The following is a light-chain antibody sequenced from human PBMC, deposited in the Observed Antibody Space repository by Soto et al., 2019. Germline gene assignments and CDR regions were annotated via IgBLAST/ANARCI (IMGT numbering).Light chain of an antibody. CDR1: QNVRSY. CDR2: ETS. V-gene: IGKV1-39*01. Sequence: TQMTQSPSSLSASVGDRVTITCRASQNVRSYLNWYQQKPGEAPNLLIYETSTLQSGVPSRFSGDGYGTHFALSISSLHPEDFATYYCQQTFSLPRTFGQGTKVDIK. J-gene: IGKJ1*01. CDR3: QQTFSLPRT.